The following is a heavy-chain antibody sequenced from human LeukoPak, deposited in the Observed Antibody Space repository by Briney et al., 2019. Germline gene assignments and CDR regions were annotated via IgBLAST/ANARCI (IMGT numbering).Heavy chain of an antibody. CDR2: ISGSGRST. D-gene: IGHD6-19*01. Sequence: PGGSLRLSCAASGFTFSSYAMSWVRQAPGKGLEWVSVISGSGRSTYYADSVKGRFTISRDNSKNTLYLQMNSLRAEDTAVYYCAKGDRWLVQSFDYWGQGTLVTVSS. V-gene: IGHV3-23*01. CDR3: AKGDRWLVQSFDY. J-gene: IGHJ4*02. CDR1: GFTFSSYA.